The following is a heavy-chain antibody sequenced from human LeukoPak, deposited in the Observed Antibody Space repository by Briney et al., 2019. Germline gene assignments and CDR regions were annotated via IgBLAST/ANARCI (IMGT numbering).Heavy chain of an antibody. J-gene: IGHJ5*02. Sequence: PGGSLRLSCAASGFTFSSYSMNWVRQAPGKGLEWVSSISSSSSYIYYADSVKGRFTISRDNAKNSLYLQINSLRAEDTAVYYCARGTRVAANLHTAWGQGTLVTVSS. V-gene: IGHV3-21*01. CDR1: GFTFSSYS. CDR2: ISSSSSYI. D-gene: IGHD2-15*01. CDR3: ARGTRVAANLHTA.